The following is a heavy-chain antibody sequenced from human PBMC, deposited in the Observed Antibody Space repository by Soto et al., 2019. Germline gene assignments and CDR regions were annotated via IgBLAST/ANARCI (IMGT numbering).Heavy chain of an antibody. CDR1: GFTFSSYA. D-gene: IGHD3-10*01. V-gene: IGHV3-23*01. CDR3: AKKGTAPRGVPPPHYYYYYYMDV. CDR2: ISGSGGST. J-gene: IGHJ6*03. Sequence: PGGSLRLSCAASGFTFSSYAMSWVRQAPGKGLEWVSAISGSGGSTYYADSVKGRFTISRDNSKNTLYLQMNSLRAEDTAVYYCAKKGTAPRGVPPPHYYYYYYMDVWGKGTTVTVSS.